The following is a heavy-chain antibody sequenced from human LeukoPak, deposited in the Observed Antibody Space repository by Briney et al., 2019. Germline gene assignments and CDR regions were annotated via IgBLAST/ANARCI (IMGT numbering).Heavy chain of an antibody. CDR1: GFTFSSYA. CDR3: ARYYYDSSGYSLLDY. V-gene: IGHV3-30-3*01. Sequence: GGSLRLSCAASGFTFSSYAMHWVRQAPGKGLEWVAVISYGGSNKYYADSVKGRFTISRDSSKNTLYLQMNSLRAEDTAVYYCARYYYDSSGYSLLDYWGQGTLVTVSS. CDR2: ISYGGSNK. J-gene: IGHJ4*02. D-gene: IGHD3-22*01.